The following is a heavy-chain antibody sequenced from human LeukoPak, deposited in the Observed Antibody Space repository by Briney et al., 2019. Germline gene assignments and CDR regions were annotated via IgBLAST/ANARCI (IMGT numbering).Heavy chain of an antibody. V-gene: IGHV3-15*01. Sequence: GGSLRLSCAASGFTFSNAWMSWVRQAPGKGREWVGRIKSRTDGGTTDYAAPVKGRFTISRDDSKNTLDLQMNSLKTEDTAVYYCTTYGSGSYYGYRGQGTLVTVSS. CDR2: IKSRTDGGTT. CDR3: TTYGSGSYYGY. D-gene: IGHD3-10*01. CDR1: GFTFSNAW. J-gene: IGHJ4*02.